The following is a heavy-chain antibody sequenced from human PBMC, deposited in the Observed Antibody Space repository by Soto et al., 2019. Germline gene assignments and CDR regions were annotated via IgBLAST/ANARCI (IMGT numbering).Heavy chain of an antibody. CDR3: AKGGSAYCTGGSCYHPFDY. CDR2: ISGSSSAT. Sequence: WGSLRVSCATSVFTFTNYAMSWVRQAPGEVLDWLATISGSSSATFYADSVKGRFTLSRDNSKDTLYLQMNSLRAEDTAVYFCAKGGSAYCTGGSCYHPFDYWGQGTMVTVSS. CDR1: VFTFTNYA. D-gene: IGHD2-15*01. V-gene: IGHV3-23*01. J-gene: IGHJ4*02.